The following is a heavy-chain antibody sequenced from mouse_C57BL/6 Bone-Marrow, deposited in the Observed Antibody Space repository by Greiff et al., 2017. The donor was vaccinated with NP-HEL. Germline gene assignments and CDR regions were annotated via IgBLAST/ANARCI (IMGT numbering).Heavy chain of an antibody. D-gene: IGHD2-4*01. CDR1: GFNIKDYY. V-gene: IGHV14-2*01. Sequence: VQLQQSGAELVKPGASVKLSCTASGFNIKDYYMHWVKQRTEQGLEWIGRIDPEDGETKYAPTFQGKATITADTSSKTAYLQLSSLTSEDTAVYCWARGGGYDYHYWGQGTTLTVSS. CDR2: IDPEDGET. CDR3: ARGGGYDYHY. J-gene: IGHJ2*01.